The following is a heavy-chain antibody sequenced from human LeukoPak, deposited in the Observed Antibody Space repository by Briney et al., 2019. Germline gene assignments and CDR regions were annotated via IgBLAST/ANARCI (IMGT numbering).Heavy chain of an antibody. CDR3: ARGNPSKEFRGVSPYYFDY. D-gene: IGHD3-16*01. Sequence: SETLSLTCAVYGGSFSGYYWSWIRQPPGKGLEWIGEINHSGSTNYNPSLKSRVTISVDTSKNQFSLKLSSVTAADTAVYYCARGNPSKEFRGVSPYYFDYWGQGTLVTVSS. CDR1: GGSFSGYY. J-gene: IGHJ4*02. V-gene: IGHV4-34*01. CDR2: INHSGST.